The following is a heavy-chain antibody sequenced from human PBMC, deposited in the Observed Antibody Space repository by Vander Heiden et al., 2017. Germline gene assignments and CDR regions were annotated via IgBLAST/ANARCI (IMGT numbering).Heavy chain of an antibody. V-gene: IGHV3-21*06. CDR1: GFTFRNYS. J-gene: IGHJ5*02. D-gene: IGHD6-13*01. CDR2: ISTSSSYI. CDR3: ARGPHYSSILASWFDP. Sequence: EVQLVESGGGLVKPGGSLRLSCAASGFTFRNYSMNGVRQAPGKGLEWVSSISTSSSYIYYADSGKGRFTISRDNAKNSLYLQMNSLRPEDTAVYYCARGPHYSSILASWFDPWGQGTLVTVSS.